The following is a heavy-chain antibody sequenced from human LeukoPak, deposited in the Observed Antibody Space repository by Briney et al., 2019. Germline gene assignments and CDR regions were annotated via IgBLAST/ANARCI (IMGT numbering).Heavy chain of an antibody. V-gene: IGHV3-7*01. CDR3: ARGGAARPDF. CDR2: IKADGGEK. D-gene: IGHD6-6*01. J-gene: IGHJ4*02. CDR1: GFSFSTYE. Sequence: GGSLRLSCAASGFSFSTYEFHWVRHAPGKGLEWVAKIKADGGEKDHVASVKGRFTISRDNAKNSLYLQMNSLRVEDTAVYYCARGGAARPDFWGQGTLVTVSS.